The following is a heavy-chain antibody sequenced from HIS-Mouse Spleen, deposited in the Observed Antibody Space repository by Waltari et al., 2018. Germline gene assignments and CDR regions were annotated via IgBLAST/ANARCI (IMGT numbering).Heavy chain of an antibody. Sequence: QVTLRESGPALVXXTXTXXLXXTFAGFXXSTSXXCXGWXXXPPGKALEWVARIELDDDKYYSTSLKTRLTISXDTSXSQVVLTMTNMDPVDTATYYCARIAEGYSSGWYAFDYWGQGTLVTVSS. CDR3: ARIAEGYSSGWYAFDY. J-gene: IGHJ4*02. CDR2: IELDDDK. CDR1: GFXXSTSXXC. V-gene: IGHV2-70*15. D-gene: IGHD6-19*01.